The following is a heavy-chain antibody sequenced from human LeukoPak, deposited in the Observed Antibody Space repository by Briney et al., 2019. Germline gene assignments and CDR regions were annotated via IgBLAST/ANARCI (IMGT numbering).Heavy chain of an antibody. V-gene: IGHV3-53*01. CDR2: IYSGGNT. CDR1: GVTVRGKY. D-gene: IGHD6-19*01. CDR3: ARLAVAGIYDC. Sequence: PGGALRPSCAAPGVTVRGKYNSWVRPAPREGVEWVSVIYSGGNTDYADSVKGRFTISRDISKNTLYLQMNSLRAEDTAVYYCARLAVAGIYDCWGQGTLVTVSS. J-gene: IGHJ4*02.